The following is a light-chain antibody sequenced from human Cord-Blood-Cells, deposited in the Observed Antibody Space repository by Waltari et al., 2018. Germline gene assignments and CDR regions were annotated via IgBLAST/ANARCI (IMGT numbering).Light chain of an antibody. CDR2: DAS. V-gene: IGKV3-11*01. Sequence: EIVLTQSPATLSLSPGESANLSCKASQSVSSYLAWYQQKPGQAPRLLTYDASNRATGIPARFSGSGSGTDFTLTISSLEPEDFAVYYCQQRSNWPTFGGGTKVEIK. CDR1: QSVSSY. CDR3: QQRSNWPT. J-gene: IGKJ4*01.